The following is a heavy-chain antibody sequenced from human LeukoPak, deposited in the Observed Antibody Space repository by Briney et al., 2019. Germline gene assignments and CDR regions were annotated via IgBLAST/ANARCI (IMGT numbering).Heavy chain of an antibody. D-gene: IGHD3-10*01. V-gene: IGHV3-74*01. CDR1: GFTFSSYW. CDR3: ARVGYYSSGPFSYFDY. J-gene: IGHJ4*02. Sequence: GGSLRLSCAASGFTFSSYWMHWVRQAPGKGLVWVSRINSDGSNTYYADSVKGRFSISRDNAKNTLYLQMNSLRAEDTAVYYCARVGYYSSGPFSYFDYWGQGTLVTVSS. CDR2: INSDGSNT.